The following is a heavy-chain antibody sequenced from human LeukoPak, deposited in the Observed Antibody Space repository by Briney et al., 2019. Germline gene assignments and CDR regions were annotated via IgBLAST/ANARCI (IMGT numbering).Heavy chain of an antibody. D-gene: IGHD6-13*01. Sequence: SETLSLTCTVSGGPISIYYWSWIRQPAGKGLEWIGRIYSSGDTNYNPSLKSRVTMSIDTSKKQFSLNLSSVTAADTAVYYCAAYQQQLAFDYWGQGTLVTVPS. CDR3: AAYQQQLAFDY. V-gene: IGHV4-4*07. CDR2: IYSSGDT. CDR1: GGPISIYY. J-gene: IGHJ4*02.